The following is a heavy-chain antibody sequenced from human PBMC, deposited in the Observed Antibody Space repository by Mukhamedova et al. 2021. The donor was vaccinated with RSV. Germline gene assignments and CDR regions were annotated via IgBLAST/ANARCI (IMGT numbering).Heavy chain of an antibody. J-gene: IGHJ3*02. CDR2: IYYSGST. Sequence: GDIYYSGSTNYNPSLKSRVTISVDTSKNQFSVKLSSVTAADTAVYYCARQLCSSTRCYDAFVIWGQGTMVTVSS. V-gene: IGHV4-61*07. D-gene: IGHD2-2*01. CDR3: ARQLCSSTRCYDAFVI.